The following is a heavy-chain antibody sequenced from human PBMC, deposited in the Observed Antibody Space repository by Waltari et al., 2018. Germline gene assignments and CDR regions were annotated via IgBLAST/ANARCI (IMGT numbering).Heavy chain of an antibody. CDR2: IYWNDDK. CDR1: GFSPSTSGVG. J-gene: IGHJ4*02. V-gene: IGHV2-5*01. Sequence: QITLKESGPTLVKPTQTLTLTCTFSGFSPSTSGVGVGWILQPPGKALEWLALIYWNDDKRYSPSLKSRLTITKDTSKNQVVLTMTNMDPVDTATYYCAHPSRIAAAGDYFDYWGQGTLVTVSS. CDR3: AHPSRIAAAGDYFDY. D-gene: IGHD6-13*01.